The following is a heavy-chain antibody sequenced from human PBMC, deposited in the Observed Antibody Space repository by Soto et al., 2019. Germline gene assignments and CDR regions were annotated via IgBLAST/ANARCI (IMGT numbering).Heavy chain of an antibody. D-gene: IGHD1-26*01. Sequence: GESLKISCQTSDEIFNTYWITWVRQMPGRGLEWVGRIDPSDSYTTYNPSLKGHVVLSVDKSMNTAYVQWTSLRASDTAMYFCGRDFGSGHADVWGQGTLVTVSS. CDR2: IDPSDSYT. V-gene: IGHV5-10-1*01. CDR1: DEIFNTYW. CDR3: GRDFGSGHADV. J-gene: IGHJ4*03.